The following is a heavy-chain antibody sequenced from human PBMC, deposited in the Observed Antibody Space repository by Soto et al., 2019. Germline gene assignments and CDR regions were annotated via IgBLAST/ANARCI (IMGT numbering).Heavy chain of an antibody. CDR2: IYYSGST. Sequence: PSETLSLTCTVSGGSISSYYWSWIWQPPGKVLEWIGYIYYSGSTNYNPSLKSRVTISVDMSKNQFSLKLSSVTAADTALYYCARRIAAAGTGWFDPWGQGTLVTVSS. CDR3: ARRIAAAGTGWFDP. V-gene: IGHV4-59*08. D-gene: IGHD6-13*01. J-gene: IGHJ5*02. CDR1: GGSISSYY.